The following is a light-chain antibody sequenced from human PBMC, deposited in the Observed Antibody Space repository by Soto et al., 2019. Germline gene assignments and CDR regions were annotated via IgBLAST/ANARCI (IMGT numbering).Light chain of an antibody. J-gene: IGKJ5*01. CDR1: QGISSY. CDR3: QQLNTFPVT. V-gene: IGKV1-9*01. Sequence: DIQLTQSPSFLSASVGDRVTISCRASQGISSYLAWYQQTPGKAPKLLIYASSILQSGVPSRFSGSGSGTEFTLIISSLQPEDFATYYCQQLNTFPVTFGQGTRLAI. CDR2: ASS.